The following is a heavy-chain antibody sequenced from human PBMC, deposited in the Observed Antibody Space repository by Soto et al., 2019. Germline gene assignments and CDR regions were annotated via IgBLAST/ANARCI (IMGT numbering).Heavy chain of an antibody. CDR1: GDSIGNFY. D-gene: IGHD2-8*01. CDR2: LSASGRT. V-gene: IGHV4-4*07. J-gene: IGHJ2*01. Sequence: SETLSLTCAISGDSIGNFYWSWIRQPAGKGLESLGRLSASGRTDYSPSLQSRVTMSLDRSKNRFSLRLTSVSAADTAVYFCARGMGRYFDLWGRGTLVTVSS. CDR3: ARGMGRYFDL.